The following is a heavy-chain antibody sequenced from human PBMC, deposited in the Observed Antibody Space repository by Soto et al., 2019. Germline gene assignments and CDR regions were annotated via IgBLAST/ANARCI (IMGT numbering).Heavy chain of an antibody. V-gene: IGHV1-46*01. CDR2: INPSGGST. Sequence: GASVKVSCKASGYTFTSYYMHWVRQAPGQGLEWMGIINPSGGSTSYAQKFQGRVTVTRDTSTSTVYMELSSLRSEDTAVYYCAILGPHYYDSPGSPADYWGQGTLVTVSS. CDR3: AILGPHYYDSPGSPADY. CDR1: GYTFTSYY. J-gene: IGHJ4*02. D-gene: IGHD3-22*01.